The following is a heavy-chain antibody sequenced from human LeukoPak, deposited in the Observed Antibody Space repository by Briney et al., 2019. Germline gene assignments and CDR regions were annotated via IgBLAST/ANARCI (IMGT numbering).Heavy chain of an antibody. D-gene: IGHD6-13*01. CDR1: GFTFSNYA. V-gene: IGHV3-23*01. CDR3: AKRTSGSSWYSSDY. J-gene: IGHJ4*02. Sequence: PGGSLRLSCAASGFTFSNYAMSWVRQAPGKGLEWVSAISGSGGSTYYADSVKGRFTISRDNSKNTLYLQMNSLRAEDTAVYYCAKRTSGSSWYSSDYWGQGTLVTVSS. CDR2: ISGSGGST.